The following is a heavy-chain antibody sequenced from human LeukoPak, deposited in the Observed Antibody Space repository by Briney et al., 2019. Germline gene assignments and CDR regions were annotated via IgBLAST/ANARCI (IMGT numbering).Heavy chain of an antibody. D-gene: IGHD3-9*01. CDR1: GFNFTNYN. V-gene: IGHV3-21*01. CDR3: ASHDEEYDILAGYWIET. CDR2: ITSRGNEI. Sequence: GGSLRLSCAASGFNFTNYNMNWVRQAPGKGLEWVSSITSRGNEIHYADSVKGRFTISRDNGDNSIHLQMNSLRGEDTAIYYCASHDEEYDILAGYWIETWGQGTLVTVSS. J-gene: IGHJ5*02.